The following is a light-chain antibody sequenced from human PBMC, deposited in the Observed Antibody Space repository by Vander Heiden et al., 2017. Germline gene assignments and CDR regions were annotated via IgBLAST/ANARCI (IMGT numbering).Light chain of an antibody. J-gene: IGKJ4*01. V-gene: IGKV1-12*01. CDR1: QDISSW. Sequence: DIQMTQSPSSVSASVVDRVTLTCRASQDISSWLVWYQHKPGKAPNLLIYAASSLQSGVPSRFSGSGSGTDFTLVINRLQPEDFATYYCQQAYRYPLTFGGGTKVEI. CDR3: QQAYRYPLT. CDR2: AAS.